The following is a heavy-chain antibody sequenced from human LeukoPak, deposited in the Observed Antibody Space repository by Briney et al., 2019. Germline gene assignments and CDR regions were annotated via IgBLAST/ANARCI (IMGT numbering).Heavy chain of an antibody. CDR2: IRYIGSNK. J-gene: IGHJ4*02. Sequence: GGSLRLSRAASGSTFSSYGTHSVRQAPRKGLEWVAFIRYIGSNKYYTDSVKGRSTISRDNSKNTLYLQMHSLRAEEMAVYYCAKSPPALYYFDYWGQGTLVTVSS. V-gene: IGHV3-30*02. CDR1: GSTFSSYG. CDR3: AKSPPALYYFDY.